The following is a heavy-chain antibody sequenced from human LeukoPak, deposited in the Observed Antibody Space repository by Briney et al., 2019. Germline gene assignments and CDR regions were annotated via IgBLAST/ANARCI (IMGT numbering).Heavy chain of an antibody. CDR1: GGTFSSYA. V-gene: IGHV1-69*04. CDR2: IIPILDIA. J-gene: IGHJ4*02. Sequence: SVKVSCKASGGTFSSYAISWVRQAPGQGLEWMGRIIPILDIANYAQKFQGRFTITADKSTSTAYMELSSLRSEDTAVYYCARADYDFWSGQGGLDYWGQGTLVTVSS. CDR3: ARADYDFWSGQGGLDY. D-gene: IGHD3-3*01.